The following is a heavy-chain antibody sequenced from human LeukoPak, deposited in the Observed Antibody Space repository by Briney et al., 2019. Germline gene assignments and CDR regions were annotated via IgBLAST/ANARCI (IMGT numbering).Heavy chain of an antibody. J-gene: IGHJ6*03. CDR3: GKGGLRTSPLYHMGV. Sequence: GGSLRLSCVASGFTFSSYAMSWVRQAPGKGLEWVSGISGSGGSTYYADSVKGRFTISRDNSKNTLYLQMNSLRAEDSSVYYCGKGGLRTSPLYHMGVWGKGTTVTGSS. CDR1: GFTFSSYA. CDR2: ISGSGGST. V-gene: IGHV3-23*01. D-gene: IGHD3-16*01.